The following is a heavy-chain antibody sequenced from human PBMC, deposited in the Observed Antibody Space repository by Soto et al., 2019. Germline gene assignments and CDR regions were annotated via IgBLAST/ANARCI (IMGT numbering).Heavy chain of an antibody. V-gene: IGHV3-48*02. D-gene: IGHD6-19*01. CDR2: ITSDTATI. Sequence: EVQLVESGGGLVRPGGSLRLSCAASGFTFNIYSMNWVRQPPGKGLEWVSYITSDTATIHYADSVRGRFIISRDNAENSRFLQMNSLRDEDTATYYCARSVAGHFDYWGQGALVTVSS. J-gene: IGHJ4*02. CDR3: ARSVAGHFDY. CDR1: GFTFNIYS.